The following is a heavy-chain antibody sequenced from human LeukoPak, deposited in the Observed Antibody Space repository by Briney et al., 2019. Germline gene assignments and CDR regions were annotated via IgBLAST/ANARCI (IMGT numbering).Heavy chain of an antibody. V-gene: IGHV1-46*01. J-gene: IGHJ4*02. CDR3: ARDSRAAAGRPFDY. D-gene: IGHD6-13*01. Sequence: ASVKVSCKASGYTFTSYYMHWVRQAPGQGLEWMGIINPSGGSTGYAQKFQGRVTMTRDMSTSTVYMELSSLRSEDTAVYYCARDSRAAAGRPFDYWGQGTLVTVSP. CDR2: INPSGGST. CDR1: GYTFTSYY.